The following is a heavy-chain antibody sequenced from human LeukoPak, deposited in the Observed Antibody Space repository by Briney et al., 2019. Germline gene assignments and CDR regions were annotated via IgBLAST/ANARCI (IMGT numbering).Heavy chain of an antibody. CDR3: AREVAVAGHFDY. Sequence: SVKVSCKASGGTFSSYAISWGRQAPGQGLEGRGGSIPIFGTANYAQKFQGRVTITTDESTSTAYMELSSLRSEDTAVYYCAREVAVAGHFDYWGQGTLVTVSS. J-gene: IGHJ4*02. CDR1: GGTFSSYA. D-gene: IGHD6-19*01. CDR2: SIPIFGTA. V-gene: IGHV1-69*05.